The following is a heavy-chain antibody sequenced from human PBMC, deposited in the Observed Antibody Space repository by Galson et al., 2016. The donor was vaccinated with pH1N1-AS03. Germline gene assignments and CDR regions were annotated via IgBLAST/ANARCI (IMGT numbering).Heavy chain of an antibody. D-gene: IGHD2/OR15-2a*01. J-gene: IGHJ5*02. V-gene: IGHV4-4*07. CDR2: ISTSGST. CDR3: ARGDLVIGGGNNWFDP. CDR1: GDSMNSHF. Sequence: ETLSLTCTVSGDSMNSHFWNWIRQPAGKGPEWIGRISTSGSTYYNTSLWSRLALSIYTSRDRFSLRLASATAADTAIYYCARGDLVIGGGNNWFDPWGQGILVTVSS.